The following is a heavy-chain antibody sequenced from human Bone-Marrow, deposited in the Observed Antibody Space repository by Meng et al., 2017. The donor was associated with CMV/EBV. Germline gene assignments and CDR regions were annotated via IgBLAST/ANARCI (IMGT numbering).Heavy chain of an antibody. CDR2: IYHSGST. V-gene: IGHV4-59*01. D-gene: IGHD3-16*01. CDR1: GGSISSYY. J-gene: IGHJ3*02. CDR3: ARGGGRWRDAFDI. Sequence: SETLSLTCTVSGGSISSYYWSWIRQPPGKGLEWIGYIYHSGSTNYNPSLKSRVTMSVDTSKNQFSLKLSSVTAADTAVYYCARGGGRWRDAFDIWGQGTMVTVSS.